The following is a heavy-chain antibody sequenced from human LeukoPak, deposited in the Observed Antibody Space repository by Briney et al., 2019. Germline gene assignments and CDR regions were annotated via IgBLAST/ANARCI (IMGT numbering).Heavy chain of an antibody. J-gene: IGHJ6*02. Sequence: PSETLSLTCAVYGGSFSGYYWSWIRQPPGKGLEWIGEINHSGSTNYNPSLKSRVTISVDTSKNQFSLKLSSVTAADTAVYYCARAIVSVAGNGMDAWGQGTTVTVSS. CDR3: ARAIVSVAGNGMDA. CDR1: GGSFSGYY. D-gene: IGHD6-19*01. CDR2: INHSGST. V-gene: IGHV4-34*01.